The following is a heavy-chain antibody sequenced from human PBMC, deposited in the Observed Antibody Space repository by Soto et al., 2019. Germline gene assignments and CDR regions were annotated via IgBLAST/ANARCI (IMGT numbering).Heavy chain of an antibody. V-gene: IGHV4-39*01. Sequence: PETLSLPSRGSGEAVGSPAYWGAWIRQPHGKGLEWIGSIYSSGSTYYKPSLQSRVTISVDTSKNEFSLKLYFVTDTDTAGYYCARQLGWGCGAPWSKGNLVSV. D-gene: IGHD3-16*01. J-gene: IGHJ5*02. CDR2: IYSSGST. CDR1: GEAVGSPAYW. CDR3: ARQLGWGCGAP.